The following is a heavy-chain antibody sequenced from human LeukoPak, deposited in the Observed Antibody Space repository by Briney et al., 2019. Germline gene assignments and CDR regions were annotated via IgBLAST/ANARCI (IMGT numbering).Heavy chain of an antibody. J-gene: IGHJ4*02. Sequence: SETLSLTCAVYGGSFSGYYWSWIRQPPGKGLEWIGEINHSGSTNYNPSLKSRVTISVDTSKNQFSLKVTSVTAADTAVYYCARSKDILTGYCFDYWGQGTLVTVSS. CDR3: ARSKDILTGYCFDY. V-gene: IGHV4-34*01. CDR1: GGSFSGYY. CDR2: INHSGST. D-gene: IGHD3-9*01.